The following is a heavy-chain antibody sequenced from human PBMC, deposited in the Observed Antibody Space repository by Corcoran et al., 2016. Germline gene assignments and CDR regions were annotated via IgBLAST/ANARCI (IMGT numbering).Heavy chain of an antibody. CDR2: ISPGDSDT. Sequence: EVQLVQSGAEVKKPGESLKISCQGSGYRFTTSWIAWVRQMPGKGLESMGVISPGDSDTRYSPSFQGQVTISADKSISTAYLQWSSLKASDTAMYYCARQTRSGVDVWGQGTPVTVSS. D-gene: IGHD2-15*01. CDR1: GYRFTTSW. J-gene: IGHJ6*02. V-gene: IGHV5-51*01. CDR3: ARQTRSGVDV.